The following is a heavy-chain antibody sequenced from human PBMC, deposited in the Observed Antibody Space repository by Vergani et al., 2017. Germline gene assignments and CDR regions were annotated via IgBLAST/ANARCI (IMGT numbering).Heavy chain of an antibody. Sequence: EVQLVESGGGLVQPGGSLRLSCAASGFTFSSYWMHWVRQAPGKGLVWVSRINSDGSSTSYADSVKGRFTISRDNAKNTLYLQMNSLRAEDTAVYYCAKSTIHYYYYMDVWGKGTTVTVSS. CDR3: AKSTIHYYYYMDV. CDR2: INSDGSST. CDR1: GFTFSSYW. D-gene: IGHD2-21*01. V-gene: IGHV3-74*01. J-gene: IGHJ6*03.